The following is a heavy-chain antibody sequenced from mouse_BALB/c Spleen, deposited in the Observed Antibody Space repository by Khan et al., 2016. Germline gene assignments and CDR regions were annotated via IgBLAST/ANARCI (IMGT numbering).Heavy chain of an antibody. CDR2: ISYSDST. CDR3: SRSAGSSFAY. V-gene: IGHV3-8*02. CDR1: GDSITNGY. D-gene: IGHD1-1*01. Sequence: EVQLQESGPSLVKPSQTLSLTCSVTGDSITNGYWNWIRQFPGNKLDYMGYISYSDSTYYNPSLKSRISITRDTSTNQYYLQLNSVTAEDTATYXCSRSAGSSFAYWGQGTLVTVSA. J-gene: IGHJ3*01.